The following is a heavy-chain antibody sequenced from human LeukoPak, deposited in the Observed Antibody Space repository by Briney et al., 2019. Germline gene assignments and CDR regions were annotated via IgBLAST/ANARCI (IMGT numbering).Heavy chain of an antibody. CDR2: INHSGST. V-gene: IGHV4-34*01. Sequence: PSETLSLTCAVYGGSFSGYYWSWIRQPPGKGLEWIGEINHSGSTNYNPSLKSRVTISVDTSKNQFSLKLSSVTAADTAVYYCARLPPSSGWYYFDYWGQGTLVTVSS. D-gene: IGHD6-19*01. CDR1: GGSFSGYY. J-gene: IGHJ4*02. CDR3: ARLPPSSGWYYFDY.